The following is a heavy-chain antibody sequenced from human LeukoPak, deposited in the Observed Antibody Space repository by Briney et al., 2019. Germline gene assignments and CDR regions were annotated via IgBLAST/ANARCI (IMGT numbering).Heavy chain of an antibody. CDR2: IYYSGST. CDR1: GGSISSSSYY. Sequence: SETLSLTCTVSGGSISSSSYYWGWIRQPPGKGLEWIGSIYYSGSTYYNPSLKSRVTISVDTSKNQFSLKLSSVTAADTAVYYCAGQLWHQRCYFDYWGQGTLVTVSS. J-gene: IGHJ4*02. D-gene: IGHD5-18*01. V-gene: IGHV4-39*01. CDR3: AGQLWHQRCYFDY.